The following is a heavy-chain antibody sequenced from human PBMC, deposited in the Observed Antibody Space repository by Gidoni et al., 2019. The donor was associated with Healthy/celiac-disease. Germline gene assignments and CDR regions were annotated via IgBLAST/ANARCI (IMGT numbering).Heavy chain of an antibody. CDR1: GFPFSSSS. Sequence: EVQLLESGGGLVQPGGSLSLSCSSSGFPFSSSSMSWARQAPGKGLEWVSVISGSGGSTYYADSVKGRFTISRDNSKNTLYLQMNSLRAEDTAVYYCAKELGSSWPFAGYGMDVWGQGTTVTVSS. CDR2: ISGSGGST. D-gene: IGHD6-13*01. V-gene: IGHV3-23*01. CDR3: AKELGSSWPFAGYGMDV. J-gene: IGHJ6*02.